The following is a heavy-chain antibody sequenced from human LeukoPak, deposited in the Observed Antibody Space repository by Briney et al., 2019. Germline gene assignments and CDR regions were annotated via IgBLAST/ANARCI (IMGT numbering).Heavy chain of an antibody. Sequence: SETLSLTCTVSGDSISSYYWSWIRQPPGKALEWIGYIYYSGSTNYNPSLKSRVTISVDTSKNQFSLKLSSVTAADTAVYYCATSVWFGASNNWFDPWGQGTLVTVSS. CDR1: GDSISSYY. CDR2: IYYSGST. D-gene: IGHD3-10*01. J-gene: IGHJ5*02. V-gene: IGHV4-59*01. CDR3: ATSVWFGASNNWFDP.